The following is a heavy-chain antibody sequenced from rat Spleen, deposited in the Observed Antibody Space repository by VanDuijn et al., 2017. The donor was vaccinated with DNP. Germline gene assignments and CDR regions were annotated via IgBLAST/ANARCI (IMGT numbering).Heavy chain of an antibody. CDR1: GFTFSNYD. CDR2: ISTSGGST. Sequence: EVQLVESGGGLLQPGRSLKVSCAASGFTFSNYDMAWVRQAPTKGLEWVASISTSGGSTYYRDSVKGRFTVSRDNAKSTLYLQMDSLRSEDTATYYCARHGSWGQGVMVTVSS. J-gene: IGHJ2*01. V-gene: IGHV5S23*01. D-gene: IGHD5-1*01. CDR3: ARHGS.